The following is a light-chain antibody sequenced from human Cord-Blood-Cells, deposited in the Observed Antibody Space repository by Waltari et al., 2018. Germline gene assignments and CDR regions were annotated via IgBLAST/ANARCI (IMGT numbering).Light chain of an antibody. V-gene: IGKV3-15*01. CDR1: QSVSSN. Sequence: EIVMTQSPATLSVSPVDRATLSCRASQSVSSNLAWYQQKPGQAPRLLIYGASTRATGIPARFSGSGSGTEFTLTISSLQSEDFAVYYCQPYNNWPYTFGQGTKLEIK. CDR2: GAS. J-gene: IGKJ2*01. CDR3: QPYNNWPYT.